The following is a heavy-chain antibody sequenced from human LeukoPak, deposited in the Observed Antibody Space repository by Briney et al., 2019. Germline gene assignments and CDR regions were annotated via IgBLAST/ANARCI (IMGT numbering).Heavy chain of an antibody. CDR2: ISGRGGST. Sequence: GXCLXLSCAASGFTFSSYAMRWVREARGKGREWGSDISGRGGSTDYADCVKGGFTIYRDNAKKTLYLQMNRLRAGETGVYYCARETVTTFAYWGQGTLVTVSS. V-gene: IGHV3-23*01. CDR1: GFTFSSYA. J-gene: IGHJ4*02. CDR3: ARETVTTFAY. D-gene: IGHD4-17*01.